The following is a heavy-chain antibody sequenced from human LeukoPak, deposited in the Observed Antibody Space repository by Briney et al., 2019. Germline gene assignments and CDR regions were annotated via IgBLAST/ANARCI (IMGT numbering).Heavy chain of an antibody. CDR2: ITGSGGIT. V-gene: IGHV3-23*01. J-gene: IGHJ4*02. CDR1: GFTFSNYA. Sequence: GGSLRLSCVASGFTFSNYAMSWVRQAPGKGLEWVSAITGSGGITYYADSVKGRFTISRDNPKNTLYLQMNSLRAEDTAVYYCAKWGDYDVLTGYYDPDYWGQGTLVTVSS. D-gene: IGHD3-9*01. CDR3: AKWGDYDVLTGYYDPDY.